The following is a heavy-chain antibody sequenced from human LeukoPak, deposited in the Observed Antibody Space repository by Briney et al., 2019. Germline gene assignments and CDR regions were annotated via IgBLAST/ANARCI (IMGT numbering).Heavy chain of an antibody. D-gene: IGHD3-10*01. Sequence: SETLSLTCTVSGGSISRFYWSWIRQPPGKGLQWIGYIYNSGSTKYNPSLTSRVTISIDTSKNQFSLKLSSATAADAAVYYCARESGTGWFDPWGQGTLVTVSS. J-gene: IGHJ5*02. CDR3: ARESGTGWFDP. CDR1: GGSISRFY. V-gene: IGHV4-59*01. CDR2: IYNSGST.